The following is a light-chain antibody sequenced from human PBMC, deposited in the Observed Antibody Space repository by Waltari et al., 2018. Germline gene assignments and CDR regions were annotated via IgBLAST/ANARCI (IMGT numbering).Light chain of an antibody. CDR1: SSDVGGYNF. Sequence: QSALTQPRSVSGSPGQSVTISCTGTSSDVGGYNFVSWYQQHPGKVPKLVLYDVTKRPYGVPDRFSGSKAGNPASLTISGLQAEDEADYYCCSYAGYYTIWVFGGGTKLTVL. V-gene: IGLV2-11*01. CDR2: DVT. J-gene: IGLJ3*02. CDR3: CSYAGYYTIWV.